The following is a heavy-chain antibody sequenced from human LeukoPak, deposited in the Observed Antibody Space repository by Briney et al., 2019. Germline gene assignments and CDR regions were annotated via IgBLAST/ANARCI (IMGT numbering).Heavy chain of an antibody. CDR2: IYYSWST. V-gene: IGHV4-59*08. CDR1: GGSISSYY. CDR3: ARLRRKYYYYDSSGEVFDY. Sequence: SETLSLTCSVSGGSISSYYWSWIRQPPGKGLEWVGYIYYSWSTNYNPSIKSRVTISVDTSKNQFSLKLSSVPAADTAVYYCARLRRKYYYYDSSGEVFDYWGQGTLVTVSS. D-gene: IGHD3-22*01. J-gene: IGHJ4*02.